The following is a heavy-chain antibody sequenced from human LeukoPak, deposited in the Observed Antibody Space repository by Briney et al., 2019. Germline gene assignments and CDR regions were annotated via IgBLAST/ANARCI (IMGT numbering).Heavy chain of an antibody. V-gene: IGHV3-23*01. D-gene: IGHD3-16*02. CDR3: AKSRLRLGELSSPGYYGMDV. CDR2: ISGSGGST. J-gene: IGHJ6*02. Sequence: PGGSLRLFCAASGFTFSSYAMSWVHQAPGKGLERVSAISGSGGSTYYADSVKGRFTISRDNSKNTLYLQMNSLRAEDTAVYYCAKSRLRLGELSSPGYYGMDVWGQGTTVTVSS. CDR1: GFTFSSYA.